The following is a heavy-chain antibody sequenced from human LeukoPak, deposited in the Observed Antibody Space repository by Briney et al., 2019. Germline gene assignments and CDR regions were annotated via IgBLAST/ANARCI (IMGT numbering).Heavy chain of an antibody. D-gene: IGHD2-8*01. Sequence: PSETLSLTCTVSGGSISSYYWSWIRQPPGKGLEWIGYIYYSGSTNYNPSLKSRVTISVDTSKNQFSLKLSSVTAADTAVYYCAREVLSAFDIWGQGTMVTVSS. CDR3: AREVLSAFDI. V-gene: IGHV4-59*01. CDR1: GGSISSYY. CDR2: IYYSGST. J-gene: IGHJ3*02.